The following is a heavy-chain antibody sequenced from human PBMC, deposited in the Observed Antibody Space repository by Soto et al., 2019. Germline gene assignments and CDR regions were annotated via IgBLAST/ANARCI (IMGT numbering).Heavy chain of an antibody. CDR2: ISGSGNTI. CDR1: GFTFSTNA. J-gene: IGHJ4*02. CDR3: AKVGYDTYGYYLRSLDY. D-gene: IGHD3-3*01. Sequence: GGSLRLSCAASGFTFSTNAMSWVRQAPGMGLEFVSLISGSGNTIYYADSVKGRFTISRDNSKNTVSLQMNSLRAEDTAVYYCAKVGYDTYGYYLRSLDYSDPGTLLTVSS. V-gene: IGHV3-23*01.